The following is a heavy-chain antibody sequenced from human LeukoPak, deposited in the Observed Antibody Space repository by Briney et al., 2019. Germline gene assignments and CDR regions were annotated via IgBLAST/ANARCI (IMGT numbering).Heavy chain of an antibody. CDR3: AKDQSYGGNSGDY. CDR1: GFTFSSYG. D-gene: IGHD4-23*01. V-gene: IGHV3-33*06. Sequence: PGGSLRLSCAASGFTFSSYGMHWVRQAPGKGLEWVAVIWYDGSNKYYADSVKGRFTISRDNSKNTLYLQMNSLRAEDTAVYYCAKDQSYGGNSGDYWGQGTLVTVSS. CDR2: IWYDGSNK. J-gene: IGHJ4*02.